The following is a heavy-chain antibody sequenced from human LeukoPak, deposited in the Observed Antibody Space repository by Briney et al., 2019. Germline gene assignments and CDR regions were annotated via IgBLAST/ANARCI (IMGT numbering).Heavy chain of an antibody. CDR3: AKDGDYDSSGYYGPFDY. V-gene: IGHV3-33*06. Sequence: PGGSLRLSCAASGFTFSSYGMHWVRQAPGKGLEWVAVIWYDGSNKYYADSVKGRFTISRDNSKNTLYLQMNSLRAEDTAVYYCAKDGDYDSSGYYGPFDYWGQGTLVTVSS. CDR2: IWYDGSNK. CDR1: GFTFSSYG. D-gene: IGHD3-22*01. J-gene: IGHJ4*02.